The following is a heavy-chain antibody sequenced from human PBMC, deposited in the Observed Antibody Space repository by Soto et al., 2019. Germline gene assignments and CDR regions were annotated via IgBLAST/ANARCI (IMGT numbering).Heavy chain of an antibody. CDR1: GGSISSYY. CDR2: IYYSGST. V-gene: IGHV4-59*08. CDR3: ARNLADCSSTSCYISPFDY. J-gene: IGHJ4*02. Sequence: PSETLSLTCAVSGGSISSYYWSWIRQPPGKGLEWIGYIYYSGSTNYNPSLKSRVTISVDTSKNQFSLKLSSVTAADTAVYYCARNLADCSSTSCYISPFDYWGQGTLVTVSS. D-gene: IGHD2-2*02.